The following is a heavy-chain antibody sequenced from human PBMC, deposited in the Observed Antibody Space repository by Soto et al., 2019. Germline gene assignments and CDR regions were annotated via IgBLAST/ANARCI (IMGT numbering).Heavy chain of an antibody. D-gene: IGHD2-15*01. J-gene: IGHJ4*02. V-gene: IGHV3-21*01. CDR2: ISSSSSYI. Sequence: EVQLVESGGGLVKPGGSLRLSCAASGFTFSSYSMNWVRQAPGKGLEWVSSISSSSSYIYYADSVKGRFTISRDNAKNSLYLQMNSLRAEDTAVYYCASLVDPAVVTDLWGQGTLVTVSS. CDR3: ASLVDPAVVTDL. CDR1: GFTFSSYS.